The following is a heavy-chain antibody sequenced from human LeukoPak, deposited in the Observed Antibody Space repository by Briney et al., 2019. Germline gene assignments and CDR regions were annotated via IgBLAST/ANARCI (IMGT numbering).Heavy chain of an antibody. D-gene: IGHD5-18*01. J-gene: IGHJ4*02. CDR3: AKGGRYGYLDFDY. CDR1: GFTFNSYA. CDR2: ISGSGGST. Sequence: GGSLRLSCAASGFTFNSYAMSWVRQSPGKGLECVSAISGSGGSTYYADAVKSRFTLSRDNSKNTLYLQMNSLRAEDTAVYYCAKGGRYGYLDFDYWGQGTLVTVSS. V-gene: IGHV3-23*01.